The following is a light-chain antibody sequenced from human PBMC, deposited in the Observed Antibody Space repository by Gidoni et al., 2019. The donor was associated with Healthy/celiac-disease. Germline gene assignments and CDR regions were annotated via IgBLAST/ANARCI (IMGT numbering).Light chain of an antibody. Sequence: DIQMTPSPSSLSASVGDRVTITCRASQSISSYLNWYQQKPGKAPKLLIYAASSLQSGVPSRFSGSGSGTEFTLTISSLQPEEFATYYCQQSYSTLRTFGQGTKVEIK. CDR2: AAS. CDR1: QSISSY. J-gene: IGKJ1*01. V-gene: IGKV1-39*01. CDR3: QQSYSTLRT.